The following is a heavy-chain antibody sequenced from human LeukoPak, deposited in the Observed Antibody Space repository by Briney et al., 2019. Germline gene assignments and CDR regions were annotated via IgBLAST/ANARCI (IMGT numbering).Heavy chain of an antibody. D-gene: IGHD6-13*01. J-gene: IGHJ1*01. Sequence: GGSLRLSCAASGFTFSSYAMHWVRQAPGKGLEFVSAISSNGASTYYAKSVKGRFTISRDNSKNTLYLQMNSLRAEDTAVYYCAKEPKNRTAGYSSSWYTTNQYFQHWGQGTLVTVSS. CDR3: AKEPKNRTAGYSSSWYTTNQYFQH. CDR2: ISSNGAST. V-gene: IGHV3-64*01. CDR1: GFTFSSYA.